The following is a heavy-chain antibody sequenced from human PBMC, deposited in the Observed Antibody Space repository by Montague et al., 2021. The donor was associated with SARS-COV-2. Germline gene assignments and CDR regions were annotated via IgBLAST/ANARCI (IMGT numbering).Heavy chain of an antibody. CDR3: ARRPYYYDGSGQFDP. CDR2: IYYSGST. J-gene: IGHJ5*02. D-gene: IGHD3-22*01. V-gene: IGHV4-39*07. CDR1: GGSISSSTYY. Sequence: SETLSLTCTVSGGSISSSTYYWGWIRQPPGKGLEWIASIYYSGSTYFNPSLKSRVAISIDTSKNQFSLKLSSVTAADTAVYYCARRPYYYDGSGQFDPWGQGVLVTVSS.